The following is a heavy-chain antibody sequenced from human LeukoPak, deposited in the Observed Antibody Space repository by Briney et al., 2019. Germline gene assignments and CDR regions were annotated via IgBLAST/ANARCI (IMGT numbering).Heavy chain of an antibody. CDR3: ARIPYDFWSGYRAFDY. Sequence: IDWDDDKYYSTSLNTRLTISKDTSKNQVVLTMTNMDPVDTATYYCARIPYDFWSGYRAFDYWGQGTLVTVSS. J-gene: IGHJ4*02. CDR2: IDWDDDK. D-gene: IGHD3-3*01. V-gene: IGHV2-70*01.